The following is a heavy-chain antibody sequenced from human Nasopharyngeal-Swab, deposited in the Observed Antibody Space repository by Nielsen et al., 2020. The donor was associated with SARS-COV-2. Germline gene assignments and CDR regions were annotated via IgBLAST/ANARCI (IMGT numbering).Heavy chain of an antibody. Sequence: ASVKVSCKASGGTFSSYAISWVRQAPGQGLEWMGWMNPNSGNTGYAQKFQGRVTMTRNTSISTAYMELSSLRSEDTAVYYCARGGSRGLRYFDWLLYSDYYYGMDVWGQGTTVTVSS. J-gene: IGHJ6*02. V-gene: IGHV1-8*02. D-gene: IGHD3-9*01. CDR3: ARGGSRGLRYFDWLLYSDYYYGMDV. CDR1: GGTFSSYA. CDR2: MNPNSGNT.